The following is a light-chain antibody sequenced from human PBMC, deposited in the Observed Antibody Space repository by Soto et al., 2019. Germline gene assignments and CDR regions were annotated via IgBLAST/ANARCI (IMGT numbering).Light chain of an antibody. J-gene: IGKJ5*01. CDR1: QSLSSY. Sequence: DIQMTQSPSSLSASVGDRVTITCRASQSLSSYLNWYQQKPGKAPKLLIYAASTFQGGVPSRFSGSGSGTDSTLTISSLQPEDFATYYCQQSYSTLLTFGQGTRLEIK. CDR3: QQSYSTLLT. CDR2: AAS. V-gene: IGKV1-39*01.